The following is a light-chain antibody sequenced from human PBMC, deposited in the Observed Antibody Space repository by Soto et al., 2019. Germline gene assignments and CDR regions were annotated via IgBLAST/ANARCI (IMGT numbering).Light chain of an antibody. CDR2: SNN. CDR3: AAWDDRLNGVV. V-gene: IGLV1-44*01. J-gene: IGLJ2*01. Sequence: QSVLTQPPSASGTPGQRVTISCSGSSSNIGSYTVNWYQQLPGTAPKLLIYSNNQRPSGVPDRFSGSNSGTSASLAISGLQSEDAADYYCAAWDDRLNGVVFGGGTKLTVL. CDR1: SSNIGSYT.